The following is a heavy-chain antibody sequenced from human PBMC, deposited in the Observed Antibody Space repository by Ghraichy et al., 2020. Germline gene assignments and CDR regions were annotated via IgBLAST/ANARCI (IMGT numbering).Heavy chain of an antibody. CDR3: ARVRYRYGDSGWRELDC. Sequence: GGSLRLSCATSGFNFDDYGMSWVRQAPGKGLEWVSGITWKDGRTGYADSVKGRFTISRDNAKNSLYLQMNSLRAEDTALYRCARVRYRYGDSGWRELDCWGQGTLVTVSS. V-gene: IGHV3-20*01. CDR1: GFNFDDYG. D-gene: IGHD6-19*01. CDR2: ITWKDGRT. J-gene: IGHJ4*02.